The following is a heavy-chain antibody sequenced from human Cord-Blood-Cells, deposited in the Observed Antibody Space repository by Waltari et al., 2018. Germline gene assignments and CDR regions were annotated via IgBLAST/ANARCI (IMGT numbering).Heavy chain of an antibody. V-gene: IGHV3-73*02. CDR3: TSHLAAADY. J-gene: IGHJ4*02. D-gene: IGHD6-13*01. CDR2: IRSKANSYAT. Sequence: EVQLVESGGGLVQPGGSLKLSCAASGFTFSGSAMHWVRPASGKGREWVGRIRSKANSYATAYAASVKGRFTISRDDSKNTAYLQMNSLKTEDTAVYYCTSHLAAADYWGQGTLVTVSS. CDR1: GFTFSGSA.